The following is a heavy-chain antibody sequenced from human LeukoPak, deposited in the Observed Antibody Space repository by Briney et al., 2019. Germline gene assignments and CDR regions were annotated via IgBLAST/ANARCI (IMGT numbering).Heavy chain of an antibody. CDR3: ARIAVAGTYAFDI. Sequence: PGGSLRLXCAASGFTCSSYSMNWVRLAPGKGLEWVSSISSSSSYIYYADSVKGRFTISRDNAKNSLYLQMNSLRAEDTAVYYCARIAVAGTYAFDIWGQGTMVTVSS. CDR1: GFTCSSYS. V-gene: IGHV3-21*01. J-gene: IGHJ3*02. CDR2: ISSSSSYI. D-gene: IGHD6-19*01.